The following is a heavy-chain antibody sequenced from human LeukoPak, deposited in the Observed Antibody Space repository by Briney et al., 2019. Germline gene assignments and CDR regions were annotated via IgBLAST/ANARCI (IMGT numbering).Heavy chain of an antibody. V-gene: IGHV1-2*02. CDR3: ARDGWGFGGNWFDP. CDR1: GYTFTGNY. CDR2: ISPNSGGT. Sequence: ASVKVSCKASGYTFTGNYMHWVRQAPGQGLEWMGWISPNSGGTNYAQKFQGRVTMTRDTSISTACMELSRLRSDDTAVYYCARDGWGFGGNWFDPWGQGTLVTVSS. J-gene: IGHJ5*02. D-gene: IGHD3-10*01.